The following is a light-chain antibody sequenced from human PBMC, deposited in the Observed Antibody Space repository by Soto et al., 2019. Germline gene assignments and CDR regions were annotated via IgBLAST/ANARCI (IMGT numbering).Light chain of an antibody. CDR2: FAS. Sequence: EIVMTQSPGTLSVSPGERATLSCRASQNIISNLAWYQQKPGQAPRLLIFFASTRVTGIPARFSGSGSGTDFTLTISRLEPEDFAVYYCQQYGSTPRTFGQGTKVDI. V-gene: IGKV3-20*01. CDR3: QQYGSTPRT. J-gene: IGKJ1*01. CDR1: QNIISN.